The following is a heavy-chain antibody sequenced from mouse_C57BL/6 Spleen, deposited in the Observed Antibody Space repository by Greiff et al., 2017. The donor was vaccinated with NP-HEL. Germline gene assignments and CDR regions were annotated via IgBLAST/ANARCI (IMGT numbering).Heavy chain of an antibody. CDR3: ARCRVYYGYDDGYFDY. J-gene: IGHJ2*01. V-gene: IGHV1-64*01. Sequence: VQLQQPGAELVKPGASVKLSCKASGYTFTSYWMHWVKQRPGQGLEWIGMIHPNSGSTNYNEKFKSKATLTVDKSSSTAYMQLSSLTSEDSAVYYCARCRVYYGYDDGYFDYWGQGTTLTVSS. CDR2: IHPNSGST. D-gene: IGHD2-2*01. CDR1: GYTFTSYW.